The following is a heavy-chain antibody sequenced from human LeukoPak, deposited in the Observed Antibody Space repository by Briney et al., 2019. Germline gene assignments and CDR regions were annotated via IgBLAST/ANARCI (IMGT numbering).Heavy chain of an antibody. D-gene: IGHD6-13*01. J-gene: IGHJ4*02. CDR1: GGSITSYY. Sequence: PSETLSLTCTVSGGSITSYYWSWFRQPPGKGLEWIGYIYYSGSTNYNPSLKSRVTISVDTSKNQFSLKLSSVTAADTAVYYCARIGRSWKFDFDYWGQGTLVTVPS. CDR3: ARIGRSWKFDFDY. CDR2: IYYSGST. V-gene: IGHV4-59*01.